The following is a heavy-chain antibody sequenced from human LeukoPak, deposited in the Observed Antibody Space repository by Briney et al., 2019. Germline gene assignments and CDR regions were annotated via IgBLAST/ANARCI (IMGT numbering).Heavy chain of an antibody. CDR2: IYHSGST. J-gene: IGHJ4*02. V-gene: IGHV4-30-2*01. CDR3: ARGHAAIRYSYGPSPIDY. D-gene: IGHD5-18*01. CDR1: GGSISSGGYY. Sequence: QSSETLSLTYTVSGGSISSGGYYWSWIRQPPGKGLEWIGYIYHSGSTYYNPSLKSRVTISVDRSKNQFSLKLSSVTAADTAVYYCARGHAAIRYSYGPSPIDYWGQGTLVTVSS.